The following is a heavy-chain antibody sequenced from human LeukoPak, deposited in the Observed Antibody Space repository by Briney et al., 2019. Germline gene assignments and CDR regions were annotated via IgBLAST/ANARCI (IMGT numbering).Heavy chain of an antibody. CDR1: GGSISSSSYY. CDR2: IYYSGST. D-gene: IGHD1-26*01. CDR3: ARGRPTLGSY. J-gene: IGHJ4*02. Sequence: SETLSLTCTVSGGSISSSSYYWGWIRQPPGKGLEWIGRIYYSGSTYYNPSLKSRVTISVDTSKNQFSLKLSSVTAADTAVYYCARGRPTLGSYWGQGTLVTVSS. V-gene: IGHV4-39*07.